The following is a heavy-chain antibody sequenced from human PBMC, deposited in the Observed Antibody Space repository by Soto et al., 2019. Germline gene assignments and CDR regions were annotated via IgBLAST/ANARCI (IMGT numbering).Heavy chain of an antibody. D-gene: IGHD6-19*01. Sequence: PSETLSLTCTVSGDSISNGGYYWSWIRQPPGKGLEWIGYTYYSGSTYYNPSHKSRVAISVDTSKSQFSLKLSSVTAADTAVYYCASLTTSVAGYMDYWGQGTLVTVS. CDR3: ASLTTSVAGYMDY. CDR2: TYYSGST. J-gene: IGHJ4*02. V-gene: IGHV4-31*03. CDR1: GDSISNGGYY.